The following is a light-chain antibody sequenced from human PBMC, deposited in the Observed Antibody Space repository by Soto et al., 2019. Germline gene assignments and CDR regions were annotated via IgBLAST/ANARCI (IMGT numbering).Light chain of an antibody. Sequence: EIVMTQSPASLSVSPGETATLSCRASQSISNSLAWYQQKPGQAPSLLIYGASTRATGIPARFSGSGSGTEFTLTISSLQSEDSELYYLQQYNNWPPRTFGQGTKLEIK. V-gene: IGKV3-15*01. CDR1: QSISNS. J-gene: IGKJ2*01. CDR2: GAS. CDR3: QQYNNWPPRT.